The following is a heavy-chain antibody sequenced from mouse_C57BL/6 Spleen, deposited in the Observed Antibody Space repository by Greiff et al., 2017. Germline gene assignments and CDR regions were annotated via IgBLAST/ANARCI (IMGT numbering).Heavy chain of an antibody. J-gene: IGHJ4*01. CDR2: ISSGGDYI. V-gene: IGHV5-9-1*02. D-gene: IGHD1-1*01. CDR3: TRDRYYGSSFAMDY. CDR1: GFTFSSYA. Sequence: DVQLVESGEGLVKPGGSLKLSCAASGFTFSSYAMSWVRQTPEKRLEWVAYISSGGDYIYYADTVKGRFTISRDNARNTLYLQMSSLKSEDTAMYYCTRDRYYGSSFAMDYWGQGTSVTVSS.